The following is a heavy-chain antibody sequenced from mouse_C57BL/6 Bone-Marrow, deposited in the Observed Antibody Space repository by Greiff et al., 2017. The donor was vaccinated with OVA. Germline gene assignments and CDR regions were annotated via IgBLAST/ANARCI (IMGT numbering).Heavy chain of an antibody. V-gene: IGHV5-4*01. J-gene: IGHJ3*01. Sequence: EVMLVESGGGLVKPGGSLKLSCAASGFTFSSYAMSWVRQTPEKRLEWVATISAGGSYTYYPDNVKGRFTIPSANANNILYLQMSHLKSEDTAMYYCARDEGWLPFAYWGQGTLVTVSA. CDR1: GFTFSSYA. CDR3: ARDEGWLPFAY. CDR2: ISAGGSYT. D-gene: IGHD2-3*01.